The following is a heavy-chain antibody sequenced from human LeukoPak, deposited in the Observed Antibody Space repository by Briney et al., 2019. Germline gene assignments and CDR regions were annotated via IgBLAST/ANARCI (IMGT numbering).Heavy chain of an antibody. D-gene: IGHD5-18*01. J-gene: IGHJ4*02. CDR1: GFTVSSNE. CDR3: ARVQGDTAMVIDY. CDR2: ISSSSSYI. Sequence: PGGSLRLSCAASGFTVSSNEMSWVRQAPGKSLEWVSSISSSSSYIYYADSVKGRFTISRDNAKNSLYLQMNSLRAEDTAVYYCARVQGDTAMVIDYWGQGTLVTVSS. V-gene: IGHV3-21*01.